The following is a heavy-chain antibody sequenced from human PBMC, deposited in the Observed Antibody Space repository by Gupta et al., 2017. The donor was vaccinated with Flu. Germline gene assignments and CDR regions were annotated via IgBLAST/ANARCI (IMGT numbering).Heavy chain of an antibody. D-gene: IGHD3-22*01. CDR3: AKGAEGVTRIIVSCFDP. CDR2: ISGNGESK. J-gene: IGHJ5*02. Sequence: EVLLLESGGTLAQPGWSLRLSCVASGFPFRSHAINWVRQAPGKGLEWVAGISGNGESKYYIHSVKGRFTISRDNSKNTLYLQMDSLRAEDTAVYYCAKGAEGVTRIIVSCFDPWGQGTLVTVSS. V-gene: IGHV3-23*01. CDR1: GFPFRSHA.